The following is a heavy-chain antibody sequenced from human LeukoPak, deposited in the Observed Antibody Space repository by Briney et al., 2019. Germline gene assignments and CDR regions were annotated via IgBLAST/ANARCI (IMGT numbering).Heavy chain of an antibody. CDR2: INPSGGST. D-gene: IGHD5-24*01. Sequence: ASVKVSCKASGYTFTRYFMHWVRQAPGQGLEWMGIINPSGGSTNYPQKFQGRVTMTRDTSTSTVYMELSSLRSEDTAVYFCATGRDGYNSEYFQHWGQGTLVTVSS. CDR1: GYTFTRYF. CDR3: ATGRDGYNSEYFQH. V-gene: IGHV1-46*01. J-gene: IGHJ1*01.